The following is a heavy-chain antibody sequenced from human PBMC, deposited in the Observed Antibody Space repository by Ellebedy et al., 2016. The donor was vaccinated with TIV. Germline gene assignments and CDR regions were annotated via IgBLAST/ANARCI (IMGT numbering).Heavy chain of an antibody. Sequence: AALVKVSCKASGDTFSSYAISWVRQAPGQGLEWMGRIIPILGIANYAQKFQGRVTITADKSTSTAYMELSSLRSEDTAVYYCARANSRDGYLFDYWGQGTLVTVSS. CDR2: IIPILGIA. J-gene: IGHJ4*02. D-gene: IGHD5-24*01. CDR3: ARANSRDGYLFDY. CDR1: GDTFSSYA. V-gene: IGHV1-69*04.